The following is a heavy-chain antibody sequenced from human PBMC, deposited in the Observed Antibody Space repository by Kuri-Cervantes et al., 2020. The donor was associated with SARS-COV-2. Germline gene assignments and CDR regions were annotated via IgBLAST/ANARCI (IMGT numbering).Heavy chain of an antibody. D-gene: IGHD5-18*01. CDR3: ARDGGYGYYFDY. V-gene: IGHV3-73*01. J-gene: IGHJ4*02. Sequence: GASLKISCAASGFTFSGSAMHWVRQASGKGLEWVGRIGSKANSYATAYAASVKGRFTISRDNSKNTLYLQMNSLRAEDTAVYYCARDGGYGYYFDYWGQGTLVTVSS. CDR2: IGSKANSYAT. CDR1: GFTFSGSA.